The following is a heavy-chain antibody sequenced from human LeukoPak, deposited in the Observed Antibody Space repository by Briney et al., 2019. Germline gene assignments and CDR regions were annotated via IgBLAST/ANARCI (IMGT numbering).Heavy chain of an antibody. CDR1: GGSISSYY. Sequence: SETLSLTRTVSGGSISSYYWSWIRQPPGKGLEWIGYIYYSGSTNYNPSLKSRVTISVDTSKNQFSLKLSSVTAADTAVYYCARVGRGITEFDYWGQGTLVTVSS. CDR3: ARVGRGITEFDY. J-gene: IGHJ4*02. V-gene: IGHV4-59*01. D-gene: IGHD3-10*01. CDR2: IYYSGST.